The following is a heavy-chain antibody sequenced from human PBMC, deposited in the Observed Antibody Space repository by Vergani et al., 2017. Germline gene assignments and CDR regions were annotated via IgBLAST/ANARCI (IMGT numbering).Heavy chain of an antibody. J-gene: IGHJ4*02. CDR2: IYYSGST. D-gene: IGHD5-12*01. CDR3: ARYGATHLFDY. Sequence: QVQLQESGPGLVKPSETLSLTCTVSGGSISSYYWSWIRQPPGKGLEWIGYIYYSGSTNYNPSLTSRVTISVDTSKNQFSLKLSSVTAADTAVYYCARYGATHLFDYWGQGTLVTVSS. V-gene: IGHV4-59*01. CDR1: GGSISSYY.